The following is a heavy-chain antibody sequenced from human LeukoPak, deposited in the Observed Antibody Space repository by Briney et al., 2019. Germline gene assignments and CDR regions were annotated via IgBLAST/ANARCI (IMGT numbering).Heavy chain of an antibody. CDR2: IIPEFDEA. J-gene: IGHJ4*02. V-gene: IGHV1-69*15. CDR1: GGILSKWS. D-gene: IGHD5-18*01. CDR3: ASGGVTVYSYGPDY. Sequence: SVKVSCRASGGILSKWSISWVRQAPGQGLEWVGTIIPEFDEAPYAQKLQGRVTISADDSATAAYLELSSLRSDDTAVYYCASGGVTVYSYGPDYWGQGTLVAVSS.